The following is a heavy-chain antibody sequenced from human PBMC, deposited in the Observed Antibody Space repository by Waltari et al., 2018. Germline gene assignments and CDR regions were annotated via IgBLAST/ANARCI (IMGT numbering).Heavy chain of an antibody. CDR2: IDYSGST. J-gene: IGHJ4*02. CDR1: GGSISSSSYY. Sequence: QLQLQESGPGLVKPSETLSLTCTVSGGSISSSSYYCGWIRQPPGKGLEWIGSIDYSGSTYYNPSLKIRVTISVDTSKNQCSLKLSSVTDADTAVYYCARDRYYYGSGSSNYFDYWGQGTLVTVSS. D-gene: IGHD3-10*01. V-gene: IGHV4-39*02. CDR3: ARDRYYYGSGSSNYFDY.